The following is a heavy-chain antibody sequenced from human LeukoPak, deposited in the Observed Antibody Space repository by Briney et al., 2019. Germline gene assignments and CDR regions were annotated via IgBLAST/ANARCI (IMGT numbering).Heavy chain of an antibody. CDR2: IYYSGST. Sequence: SETLPLTCTVSGGSISSYYWSWIRQPPGKGLEWIGYIYYSGSTNYNPSLKSRVTISVDTSKNQFSLKLSSVTAADTAVYYCARIREGLNYYYYMDVWGKGTTVTVSS. CDR3: ARIREGLNYYYYMDV. CDR1: GGSISSYY. V-gene: IGHV4-59*01. J-gene: IGHJ6*03.